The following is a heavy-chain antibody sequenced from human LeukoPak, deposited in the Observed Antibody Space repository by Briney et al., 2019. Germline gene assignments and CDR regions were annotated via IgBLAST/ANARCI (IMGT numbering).Heavy chain of an antibody. Sequence: TGGSLRLSCAASGFTFSRYGMHWVRQAPGKGLECVAFIRYDGSNKYYADSVKGRFTISRDNSKNTLYLQMNSLRAEDTAVYYCARGGGYFDWLFYWGQGTLVTVSS. D-gene: IGHD3-9*01. V-gene: IGHV3-30*02. CDR1: GFTFSRYG. J-gene: IGHJ4*02. CDR3: ARGGGYFDWLFY. CDR2: IRYDGSNK.